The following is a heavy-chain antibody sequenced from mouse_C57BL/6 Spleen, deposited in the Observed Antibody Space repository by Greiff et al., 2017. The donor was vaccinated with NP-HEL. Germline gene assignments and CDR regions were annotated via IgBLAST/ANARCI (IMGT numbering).Heavy chain of an antibody. J-gene: IGHJ4*01. D-gene: IGHD1-1*01. Sequence: VQLQQPGAELVKPGASVKLSCKASGYTFTSYWMHWVKQRPGQGLEWIGMIHPNSGSTNYNEKFKSKATLTVDKSSSTAYMQLSSLTSEDSAVYYCARGSSYWNAMDYWGQGTSVTVSS. CDR2: IHPNSGST. CDR3: ARGSSYWNAMDY. CDR1: GYTFTSYW. V-gene: IGHV1-64*01.